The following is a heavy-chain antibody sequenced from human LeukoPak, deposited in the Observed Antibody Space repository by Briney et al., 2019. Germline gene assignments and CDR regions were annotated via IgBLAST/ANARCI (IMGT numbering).Heavy chain of an antibody. V-gene: IGHV3-7*01. CDR1: GFTFSSYA. D-gene: IGHD6-19*01. CDR2: INQDGSEK. CDR3: ARDAFGGAWYV. J-gene: IGHJ4*02. Sequence: GGSLRLSCAASGFTFSSYAMSWVRQAPGKGLEWVANINQDGSEKYYVDSVKGRFTISRDNAKNSLYLQMDSLRAEDTAVYYCARDAFGGAWYVWGQGTLVTVSS.